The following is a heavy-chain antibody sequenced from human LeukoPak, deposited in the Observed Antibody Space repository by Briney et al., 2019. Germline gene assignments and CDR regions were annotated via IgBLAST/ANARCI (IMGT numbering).Heavy chain of an antibody. Sequence: PGGSLRLSCAASGFTFSSYGMHWVRQAPGKGLEWVAVIWYDGSNKYYADSVKGRFTISRDNSKNTLYLQMNSLRAEDTAVYYCARAPQWRDAFDIWGQGTMVTVSS. J-gene: IGHJ3*02. V-gene: IGHV3-33*01. CDR1: GFTFSSYG. D-gene: IGHD6-19*01. CDR3: ARAPQWRDAFDI. CDR2: IWYDGSNK.